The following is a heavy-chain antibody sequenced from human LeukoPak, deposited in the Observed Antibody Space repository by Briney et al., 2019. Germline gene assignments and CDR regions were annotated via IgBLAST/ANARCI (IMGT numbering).Heavy chain of an antibody. CDR2: INWNGGST. J-gene: IGHJ5*01. CDR1: GFTFDDYG. V-gene: IGHV3-20*04. Sequence: VRPGGPLRPSCAASGFTFDDYGMSWVRQAPGKGLEWVSGINWNGGSTGYADSVKGRFTISRDNAKNSLYLQMNSLRAEDTALYYCARDFFIAAAGPNWFDPWGQGSLATVSS. CDR3: ARDFFIAAAGPNWFDP. D-gene: IGHD6-13*01.